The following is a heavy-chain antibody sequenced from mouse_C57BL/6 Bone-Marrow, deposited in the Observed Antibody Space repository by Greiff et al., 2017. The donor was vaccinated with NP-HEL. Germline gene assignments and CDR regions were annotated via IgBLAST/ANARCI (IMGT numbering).Heavy chain of an antibody. D-gene: IGHD2-3*01. CDR3: ARYDGYYAWFAY. V-gene: IGHV1-63*01. CDR2: IYPGGGYT. CDR1: GYTFSNYW. J-gene: IGHJ3*01. Sequence: VQLQESGAELVRPGTSVKMSCKASGYTFSNYWIGWAKQRPGHGLEWIGDIYPGGGYTNYNEKFKGKATLTADKSSSTAYMQFSSLTSEDSAIYYCARYDGYYAWFAYWGQGTLVTVSA.